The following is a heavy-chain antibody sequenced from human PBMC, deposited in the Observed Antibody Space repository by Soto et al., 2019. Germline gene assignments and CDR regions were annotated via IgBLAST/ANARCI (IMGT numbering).Heavy chain of an antibody. Sequence: GAPLSRCGTGWVFTLMDHYVWGNSEAPGKGLEWIGYSSNSGSFTRYEDSVKGRFSISRDNAKNSLYLQIYSLRGAATAIYYCVQWGYNYDVLDYWGHGTPVTVSS. D-gene: IGHD3-10*02. CDR2: SSNSGSFT. J-gene: IGHJ4*01. V-gene: IGHV3-11*06. CDR1: VFTLMDHY. CDR3: VQWGYNYDVLDY.